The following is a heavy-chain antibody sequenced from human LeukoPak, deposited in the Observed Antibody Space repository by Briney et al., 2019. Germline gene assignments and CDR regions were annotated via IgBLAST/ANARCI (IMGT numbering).Heavy chain of an antibody. CDR2: IWYDGSNK. Sequence: GGSLRLSCAASGFTFSSYGMHWVRRAPGKGLEWVAVIWYDGSNKYYADSVKGRFTISRDNSKNTLYLQMNSLRAEDTAVYYCARLEYSSSSGYWGQGTLVTVSS. V-gene: IGHV3-33*01. CDR1: GFTFSSYG. J-gene: IGHJ4*02. D-gene: IGHD6-6*01. CDR3: ARLEYSSSSGY.